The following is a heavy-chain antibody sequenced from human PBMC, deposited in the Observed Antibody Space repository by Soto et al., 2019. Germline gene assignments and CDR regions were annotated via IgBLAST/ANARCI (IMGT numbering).Heavy chain of an antibody. CDR3: ARDGVDVSRTTVRHGALDI. D-gene: IGHD4-17*01. J-gene: IGHJ3*02. V-gene: IGHV1-69*01. CDR1: GGSFSTYG. Sequence: QVQLVQSGAEVKKPGSSVKVSCKASGGSFSTYGISWVRQAPGQGLEWMGGFIPVFTTAKYAQNFQGRVSITADESTYTTYMELSSLRSEDTAVYFCARDGVDVSRTTVRHGALDIWGQGTVVTVSS. CDR2: FIPVFTTA.